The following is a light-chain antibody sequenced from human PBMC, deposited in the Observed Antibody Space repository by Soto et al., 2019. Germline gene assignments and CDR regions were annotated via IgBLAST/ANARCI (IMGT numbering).Light chain of an antibody. CDR1: SSGVGSYNL. CDR2: EGS. Sequence: QSVLTQPASVSGSPGQSITISCTGTSSGVGSYNLVSWYQHHPGKAPKLMIYEGSKRPSGVSNRFSGSKSGNTASLTISGLQAEDEADYCCCSYAGSSTWVFGGGTKLTVL. V-gene: IGLV2-23*01. CDR3: CSYAGSSTWV. J-gene: IGLJ3*02.